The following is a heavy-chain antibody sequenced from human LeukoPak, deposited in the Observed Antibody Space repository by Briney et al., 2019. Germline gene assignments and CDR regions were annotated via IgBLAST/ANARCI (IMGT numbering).Heavy chain of an antibody. CDR2: INHSGST. D-gene: IGHD3-22*01. Sequence: PSETLSLTCAVYGGSFSGYYWSWIRQPPGKGLEWIGEINHSGSTNYNPSLKSRVTISVDTSKNQFSLKLSSVTAADTAVYYCARGTGETYYYDRSGYAFDIWGQGTMVTVSS. V-gene: IGHV4-34*01. CDR1: GGSFSGYY. CDR3: ARGTGETYYYDRSGYAFDI. J-gene: IGHJ3*02.